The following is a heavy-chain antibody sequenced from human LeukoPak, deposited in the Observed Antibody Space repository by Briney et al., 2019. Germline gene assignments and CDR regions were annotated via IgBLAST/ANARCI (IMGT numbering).Heavy chain of an antibody. V-gene: IGHV3-13*01. J-gene: IGHJ4*02. D-gene: IGHD3-10*01. CDR2: VATTGDT. CDR1: GFTFSAYD. Sequence: GGSLRLSCAASGFTFSAYDMHCVRQATGKGLEWVSAVATTGDTYYPDSVKGRFTISRENAKNSLYLQMNGLSAGDTAVYYCARGHEIRYGSVQPPDYWGQGTLVTVSS. CDR3: ARGHEIRYGSVQPPDY.